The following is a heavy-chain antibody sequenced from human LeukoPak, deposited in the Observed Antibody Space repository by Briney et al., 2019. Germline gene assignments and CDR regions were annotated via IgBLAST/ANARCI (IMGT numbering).Heavy chain of an antibody. J-gene: IGHJ4*02. CDR3: AKDPSTSGGPLDY. V-gene: IGHV3-9*01. CDR2: ISWDSGSI. D-gene: IGHD2-2*01. Sequence: GGSLRLSCAASGFTFDDYAMHWVRQAPGKGLEWVSGISWDSGSIGYADSVKGRFTISRDNAKNSLYLQMNSLRAEDTALYYCAKDPSTSGGPLDYWGQGTLVTVSS. CDR1: GFTFDDYA.